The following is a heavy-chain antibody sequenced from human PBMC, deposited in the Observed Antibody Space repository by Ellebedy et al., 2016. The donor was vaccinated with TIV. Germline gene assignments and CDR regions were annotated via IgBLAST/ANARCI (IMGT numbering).Heavy chain of an antibody. CDR1: GFTFTNYW. CDR3: AREGVGGFDY. CDR2: IKQDGSEK. Sequence: RGGSLRLSCAASGFTFTNYWLSWVRQAPGKGLEWVANIKQDGSEKDYVDSVKGRFTISRDNAKNLLYLQMNSLRAEDTTVYYCAREGVGGFDYWGQGTLVTVSS. D-gene: IGHD3-10*01. V-gene: IGHV3-7*03. J-gene: IGHJ4*02.